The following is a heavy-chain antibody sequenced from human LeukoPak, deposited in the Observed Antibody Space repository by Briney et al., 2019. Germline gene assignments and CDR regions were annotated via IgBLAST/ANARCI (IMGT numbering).Heavy chain of an antibody. V-gene: IGHV4-4*07. CDR3: ARVSLVRGAPDYYFDY. Sequence: PSETLSLTCTVSGDSISNYYWSWIRQPAGKGLEWIGRIYTSGSTNYNPSLKSRVTMSVDTSKNQFSLKLSSVTAADAAVYYCARVSLVRGAPDYYFDYWGQGTLVTVSS. CDR2: IYTSGST. CDR1: GDSISNYY. D-gene: IGHD3-10*01. J-gene: IGHJ4*02.